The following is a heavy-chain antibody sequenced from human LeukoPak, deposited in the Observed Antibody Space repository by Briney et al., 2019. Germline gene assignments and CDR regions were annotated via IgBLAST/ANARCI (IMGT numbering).Heavy chain of an antibody. D-gene: IGHD3-22*01. V-gene: IGHV3-21*01. CDR2: ISSSSSYI. Sequence: GGSLRLSCAASGFTFSSYSMNWVRQAPGKGLEWVSSISSSSSYIYYADSVKGRFTISRDNAKNSLYLQMNSLRAEDTAVYYCARDDDSSGYYYVRNAFDIWGQGTMVTVSS. J-gene: IGHJ3*02. CDR1: GFTFSSYS. CDR3: ARDDDSSGYYYVRNAFDI.